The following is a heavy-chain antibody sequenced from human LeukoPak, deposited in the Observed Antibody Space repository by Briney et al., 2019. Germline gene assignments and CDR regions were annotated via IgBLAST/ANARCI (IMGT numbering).Heavy chain of an antibody. Sequence: GGSLRLSCAASGFTFSSYSMNWVRQVPGKGLEWVSFISSSSSYIYYADSVQGRFTISRDNAKNSLYLQMNSLRAEDTAVYYCAREAIFGWFDPWGQGTLVTVSS. D-gene: IGHD3-9*01. CDR3: AREAIFGWFDP. CDR2: ISSSSSYI. V-gene: IGHV3-21*01. CDR1: GFTFSSYS. J-gene: IGHJ5*02.